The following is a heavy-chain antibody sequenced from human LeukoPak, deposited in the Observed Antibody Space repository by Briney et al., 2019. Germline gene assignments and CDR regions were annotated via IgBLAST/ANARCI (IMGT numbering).Heavy chain of an antibody. J-gene: IGHJ4*02. D-gene: IGHD3-22*01. CDR3: ARVSSGYYYFLDY. CDR2: INHSGST. CDR1: GGSFSGYY. Sequence: PSETLSLTCAVYGGSFSGYYWSWIRQPPGKGLEWIGEINHSGSTNYNPSLKSRVTISVDTSKNQFSLKLSSVTAADTAVYYCARVSSGYYYFLDYWGQGTLVTVSS. V-gene: IGHV4-34*01.